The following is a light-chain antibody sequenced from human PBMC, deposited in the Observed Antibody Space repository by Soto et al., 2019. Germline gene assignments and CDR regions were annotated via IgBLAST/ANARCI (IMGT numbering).Light chain of an antibody. Sequence: DIPLTQPPSTRSASLGDRVTITCRASQSINIWLAWYQQKAGKAPKLLIYDASTLDNRVPLRFSGSRSGTEFTLTISGLQPDDFATYYCQQYNTYSYTFGQGTKLEIK. CDR3: QQYNTYSYT. J-gene: IGKJ2*01. CDR2: DAS. V-gene: IGKV1-5*01. CDR1: QSINIW.